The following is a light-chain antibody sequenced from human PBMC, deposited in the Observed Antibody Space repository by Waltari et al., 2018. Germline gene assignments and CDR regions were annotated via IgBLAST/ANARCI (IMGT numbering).Light chain of an antibody. Sequence: QSALTQPASVSGSPGQSITISCTGTSSDVGGYKFVSWYQKQPGKAPKLMIFDVTYRPSGISPRFSGSKSGNTASLTISGLQADDEADYYCMSYTSSHTIIFGGGTKLTV. CDR2: DVT. V-gene: IGLV2-14*03. CDR3: MSYTSSHTII. J-gene: IGLJ2*01. CDR1: SSDVGGYKF.